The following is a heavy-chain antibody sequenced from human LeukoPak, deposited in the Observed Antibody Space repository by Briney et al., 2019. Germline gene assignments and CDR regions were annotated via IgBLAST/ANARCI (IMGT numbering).Heavy chain of an antibody. CDR1: GGSISSYY. Sequence: SETLSLXCAVSGGSISSYYWSWNRLPAGKGLEWIGRIYTSGSTNYNPSLKSRVTMSVDTSKNQFSLKLSSVTAADTAVYYCICGSWVKSAYAFDIWGQGTMVTVSS. CDR3: ICGSWVKSAYAFDI. J-gene: IGHJ3*02. V-gene: IGHV4-4*07. D-gene: IGHD2-15*01. CDR2: IYTSGST.